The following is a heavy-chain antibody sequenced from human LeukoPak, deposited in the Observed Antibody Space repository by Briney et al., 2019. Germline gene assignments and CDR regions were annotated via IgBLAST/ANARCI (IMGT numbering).Heavy chain of an antibody. CDR1: GGTFSSYA. J-gene: IGHJ4*02. CDR2: IIPILGIA. D-gene: IGHD3-10*01. Sequence: ASVKVSCKASGGTFSSYAISWMRQAPGQGLEWMGRIIPILGIANYAQKFQGRVTITADKSTSTAYMELSSLRSEDTAVYYCARERKHPSFDYYGSGAGDYWGQGTLVTVSP. V-gene: IGHV1-69*04. CDR3: ARERKHPSFDYYGSGAGDY.